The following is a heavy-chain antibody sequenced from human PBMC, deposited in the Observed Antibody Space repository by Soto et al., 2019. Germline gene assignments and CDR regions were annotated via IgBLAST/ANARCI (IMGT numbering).Heavy chain of an antibody. CDR3: AKTGSSIYYPLDY. V-gene: IGHV3-23*01. D-gene: IGHD2-2*01. Sequence: GGSLRLSCAASGFTFSNFAMSGVRKAPGKGLEWVSTISMSDGMTYYAGSVNGRFTISRDKSENTLYLQMSSLRAEDTAVYFCAKTGSSIYYPLDYWGRGTLVTGSS. CDR1: GFTFSNFA. J-gene: IGHJ4*02. CDR2: ISMSDGMT.